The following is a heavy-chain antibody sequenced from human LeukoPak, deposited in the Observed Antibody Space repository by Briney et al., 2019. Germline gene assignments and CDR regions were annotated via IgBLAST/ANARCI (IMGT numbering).Heavy chain of an antibody. CDR1: GGSFSGYY. D-gene: IGHD6-13*01. CDR2: INHSGST. Sequence: SETLSLTCAVYGGSFSGYYWSCIRQPPGKGLEWIGEINHSGSTNYNPSLKSRVTISVDTSKNQFSLKLSSVTAADTAVYYCARDSSSWYEMEYYYYMDVWGKGTTVTISS. V-gene: IGHV4-34*01. CDR3: ARDSSSWYEMEYYYYMDV. J-gene: IGHJ6*03.